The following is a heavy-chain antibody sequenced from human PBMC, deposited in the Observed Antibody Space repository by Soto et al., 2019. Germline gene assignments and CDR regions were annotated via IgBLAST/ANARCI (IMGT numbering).Heavy chain of an antibody. CDR2: IKQDGSEK. Sequence: GGSLRLSCAASGFTFSSYWMSWVRQAPGKGLEWVANIKQDGSEKYYVDSVKGRFTISRDNAKNSLYLQMNSLRAEDTAVYYCARASTARIAAASDYYYYYYMDVWGKGTTVTVSS. CDR1: GFTFSSYW. CDR3: ARASTARIAAASDYYYYYYMDV. V-gene: IGHV3-7*01. J-gene: IGHJ6*03. D-gene: IGHD6-13*01.